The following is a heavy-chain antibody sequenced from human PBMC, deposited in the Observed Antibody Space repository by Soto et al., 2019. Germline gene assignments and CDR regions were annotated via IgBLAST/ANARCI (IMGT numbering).Heavy chain of an antibody. Sequence: GSLRLSCAASGFTFSSDWMHWVRQAPGKGLVWVSRINTDGSDTSYADSVKGRFTISRDNSKNTLYLQMNSLRAEDTAVYYCAKGDSDYCSGGSCYTPFDYWGQGTLVTVSS. CDR2: INTDGSDT. V-gene: IGHV3-74*01. J-gene: IGHJ4*02. CDR3: AKGDSDYCSGGSCYTPFDY. D-gene: IGHD2-15*01. CDR1: GFTFSSDW.